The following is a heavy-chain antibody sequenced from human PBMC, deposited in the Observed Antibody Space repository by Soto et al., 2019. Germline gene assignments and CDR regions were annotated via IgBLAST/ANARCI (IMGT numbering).Heavy chain of an antibody. V-gene: IGHV2-5*02. D-gene: IGHD1-26*01. CDR3: VHRGGGSYWYYFDY. J-gene: IGHJ4*02. Sequence: QITLKESGPTLVKPTQTLTLTCTFSGFSLTTTGVGVGWIRQPPGKALEWLALIYWDDDKRYSPSLKSRLTITKDPSKIQMVLTMTNMDPVDTATYYCVHRGGGSYWYYFDYWGQGTLVTVSS. CDR2: IYWDDDK. CDR1: GFSLTTTGVG.